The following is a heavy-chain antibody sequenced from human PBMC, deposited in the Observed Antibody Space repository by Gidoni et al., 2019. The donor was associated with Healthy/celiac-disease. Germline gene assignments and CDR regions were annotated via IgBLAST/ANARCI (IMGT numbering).Heavy chain of an antibody. D-gene: IGHD6-13*01. J-gene: IGHJ6*02. CDR3: ASSRKISYSSSWYYGMDV. V-gene: IGHV4-59*01. Sequence: QVQLQESGPGLVKPSETLSLTCTVSGGSISSYYWSWIRQPPGKGLEWIGYIYYSGSTNYNPSLKSRVTISVDTSKNQFSLKLSSVTAADTAVYYCASSRKISYSSSWYYGMDVWGQGTTVTVSS. CDR2: IYYSGST. CDR1: GGSISSYY.